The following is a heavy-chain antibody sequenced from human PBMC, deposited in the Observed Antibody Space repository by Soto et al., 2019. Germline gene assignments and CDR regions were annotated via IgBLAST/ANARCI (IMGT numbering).Heavy chain of an antibody. CDR2: INPSGGST. V-gene: IGHV1-46*01. J-gene: IGHJ4*02. Sequence: EASVKVSCKASGYTFTSYYMHWVRQAPGQGLEWMGIINPSGGSTSYAQKFQGRVTMTRDTSTSTVYMELSSLRSEDTAVYYCARGSGIAAAGTGLVYWGQGTLVTVSS. D-gene: IGHD6-13*01. CDR3: ARGSGIAAAGTGLVY. CDR1: GYTFTSYY.